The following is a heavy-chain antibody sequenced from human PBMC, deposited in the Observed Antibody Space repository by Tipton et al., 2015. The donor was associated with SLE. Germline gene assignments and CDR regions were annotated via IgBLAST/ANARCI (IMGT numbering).Heavy chain of an antibody. Sequence: TLSLTCTVSGGSVSSGSYYWSWIRQPPGKGLEWIGYIYYSGSTNYNPSLKSRVTISVDTSKNQFSLKLSSVTAADTAVYYCARARGYCSGTSCYSDYWGQGTLVTVSS. CDR2: IYYSGST. J-gene: IGHJ4*02. CDR3: ARARGYCSGTSCYSDY. V-gene: IGHV4-61*01. CDR1: GGSVSSGSYY. D-gene: IGHD2-15*01.